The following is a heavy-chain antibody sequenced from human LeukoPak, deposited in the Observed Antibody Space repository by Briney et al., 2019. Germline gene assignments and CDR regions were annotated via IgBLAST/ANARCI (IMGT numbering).Heavy chain of an antibody. CDR1: GFTFTSYE. CDR3: ARATNGRFDI. V-gene: IGHV3-48*03. Sequence: GGSLRLSCAASGFTFTSYEMNWVRQAPGKGLEWVSYITISGSTIYYADSVKGRFTISRDNAKSSLWLQMNSLRAEDTAVYYCARATNGRFDIWGQGTMVTASS. D-gene: IGHD2-8*01. J-gene: IGHJ3*02. CDR2: ITISGSTI.